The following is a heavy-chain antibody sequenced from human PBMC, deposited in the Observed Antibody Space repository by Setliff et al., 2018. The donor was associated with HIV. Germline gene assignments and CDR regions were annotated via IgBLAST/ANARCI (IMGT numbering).Heavy chain of an antibody. CDR2: IDWEDDK. D-gene: IGHD3-10*01. CDR3: ARTYGSASKLDY. V-gene: IGHV2-70*04. Sequence: SGPTLVNPTQPLTLTCTFSGFSLSTTGLRVTWIRQPPGKALEWLARIDWEDDKFYGTSLKTRLTISKDTSKNQVFLTMTNMDPVDTATYYCARTYGSASKLDYWGPGTLVTVSS. J-gene: IGHJ4*02. CDR1: GFSLSTTGLR.